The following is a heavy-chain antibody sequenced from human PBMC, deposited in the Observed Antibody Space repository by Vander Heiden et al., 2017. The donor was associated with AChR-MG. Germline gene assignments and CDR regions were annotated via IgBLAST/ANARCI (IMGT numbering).Heavy chain of an antibody. CDR1: GYTFTGYY. Sequence: VQLVQSGAEVKKPGASVRVSCKAFGYTFTGYYIHWVRQAPGQGLEWMGWINPINGDTNYAQSFQGRVTMTRDTSISKAYMELSRLRSDDTAVYSCARGGRENALGYAMDVWGQGTTVTVSS. V-gene: IGHV1-2*02. CDR3: ARGGRENALGYAMDV. CDR2: INPINGDT. J-gene: IGHJ6*02. D-gene: IGHD1-1*01.